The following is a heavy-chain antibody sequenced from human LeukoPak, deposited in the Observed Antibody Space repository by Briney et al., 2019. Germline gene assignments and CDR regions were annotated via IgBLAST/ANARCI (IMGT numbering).Heavy chain of an antibody. V-gene: IGHV4-34*01. CDR3: ASLPSHYYDSSGHDY. D-gene: IGHD3-22*01. CDR1: GGSFSGYY. J-gene: IGHJ4*02. CDR2: INHSGST. Sequence: SETLSLTCAVYGGSFSGYYWSWIRQPPGKGLEWIGEINHSGSTNYNPSLKSRVTISVDTSKNQFSLKLSSVTAADTAVYYCASLPSHYYDSSGHDYWGQGTLVTASS.